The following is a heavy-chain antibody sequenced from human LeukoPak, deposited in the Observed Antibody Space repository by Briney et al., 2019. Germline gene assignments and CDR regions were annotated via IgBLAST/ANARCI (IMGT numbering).Heavy chain of an antibody. CDR2: ISGGGST. CDR1: GFTFNNYA. J-gene: IGHJ3*02. CDR3: AKSRWETYAVRAFDI. V-gene: IGHV3-23*01. Sequence: GGSLRLSCAASGFTFNNYAMTWVRQAPGKGLEWVSAISGGGSTYYADSVKGRFTISRDNPKNALYLQMNSLRAEDTAVYYCAKSRWETYAVRAFDIWGQGTMVTVSS. D-gene: IGHD1-26*01.